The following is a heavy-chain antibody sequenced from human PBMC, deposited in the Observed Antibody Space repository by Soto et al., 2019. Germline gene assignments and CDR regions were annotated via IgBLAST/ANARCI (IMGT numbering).Heavy chain of an antibody. V-gene: IGHV1-69*13. D-gene: IGHD5-12*01. CDR3: AREGSGYNF. J-gene: IGHJ1*01. Sequence: SVKVSCKACGGTFSSFGISWVRQAPGQGLEWMGGIIPVFGRPNYAQRFRGRLTITADESTNTCYMELIDLESEDTAVYYCAREGSGYNFGGQGTQVTSPQ. CDR2: IIPVFGRP. CDR1: GGTFSSFG.